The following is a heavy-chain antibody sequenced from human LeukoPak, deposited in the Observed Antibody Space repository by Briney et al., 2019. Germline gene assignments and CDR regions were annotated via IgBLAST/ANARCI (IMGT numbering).Heavy chain of an antibody. D-gene: IGHD6-19*01. CDR2: INPSGGST. J-gene: IGHJ5*02. Sequence: ASVKVSCKASGYTFTSYYMHWVRQAPGQGLEWMGIINPSGGSTSYAQKFQGRVTMTRETPTSTVYMELSSLRSEDTAVYYCARAGSSGLNWFDPWGQGTLVTVSS. CDR3: ARAGSSGLNWFDP. CDR1: GYTFTSYY. V-gene: IGHV1-46*01.